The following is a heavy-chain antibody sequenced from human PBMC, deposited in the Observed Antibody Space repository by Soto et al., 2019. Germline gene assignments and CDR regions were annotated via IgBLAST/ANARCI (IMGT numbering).Heavy chain of an antibody. Sequence: EVQLVESGGGLVQPGGSLRLSCAASEFTVSSNYMNWVRQAPGRGLEWVSVIYSGGSTYYADSVKGRFTISRDNSKNTMYLQMNSLRAEDTAVYYCARFPEDYYYSSYMDVWGKGTTVTVSS. V-gene: IGHV3-66*01. CDR2: IYSGGST. J-gene: IGHJ6*03. CDR3: ARFPEDYYYSSYMDV. CDR1: EFTVSSNY.